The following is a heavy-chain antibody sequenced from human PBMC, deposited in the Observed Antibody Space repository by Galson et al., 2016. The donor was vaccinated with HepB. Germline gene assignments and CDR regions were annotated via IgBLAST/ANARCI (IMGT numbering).Heavy chain of an antibody. CDR2: NRADSGNT. Sequence: SVKVSCKASGYTFIDNGISWVRQAPGKGLEWMGGNRADSGNTNYAQKFQFRVTLTKDTSARTVYMELRNLRTDDTAVYYCARDRDAALDFWVQGALVTVSS. CDR3: ARDRDAALDF. D-gene: IGHD6-13*01. CDR1: GYTFIDNG. J-gene: IGHJ4*02. V-gene: IGHV1-18*01.